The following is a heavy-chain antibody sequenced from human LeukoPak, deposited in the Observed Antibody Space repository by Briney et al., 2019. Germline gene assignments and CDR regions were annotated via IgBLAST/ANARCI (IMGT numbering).Heavy chain of an antibody. CDR1: GFTFSSYE. J-gene: IGHJ3*02. V-gene: IGHV3-48*03. D-gene: IGHD6-25*01. CDR3: VRERLSAFDI. Sequence: GGSLRLSCAASGFTFSSYEMNWVRQAPGKGLEWVSYISSSGRTIYYADSVKGRFTISRDNAKNSLYLQMNSLRAEDTAVYYCVRERLSAFDIWGQGTMVTVSS. CDR2: ISSSGRTI.